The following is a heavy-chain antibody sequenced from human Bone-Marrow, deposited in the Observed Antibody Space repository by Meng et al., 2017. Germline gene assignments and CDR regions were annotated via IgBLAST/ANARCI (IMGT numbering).Heavy chain of an antibody. Sequence: ASVKVSCKASGYTFTGYYMHWVRQAPGQGLEWMGRINPNSGGTNYAQKFQGRVTMTRDTSISTAYMELSRLRSDDTAVYYWARGVGGVGVPAAANWFDPWGQGTLVTVSS. CDR1: GYTFTGYY. CDR3: ARGVGGVGVPAAANWFDP. D-gene: IGHD2-2*01. V-gene: IGHV1-2*06. J-gene: IGHJ5*02. CDR2: INPNSGGT.